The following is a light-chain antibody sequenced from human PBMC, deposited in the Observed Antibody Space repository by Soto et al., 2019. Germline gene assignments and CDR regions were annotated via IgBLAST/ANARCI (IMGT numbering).Light chain of an antibody. Sequence: QSALTQPASVSGSPGQSITISCTGSSSDVGSHNLVSWYQQYPGEAPKLMIFEANKRPSGVSNRFSGSKSGNTASLTVSGLQADDEADYYCCSYVGTSTIFGGGTKLTVL. J-gene: IGLJ2*01. V-gene: IGLV2-23*01. CDR1: SSDVGSHNL. CDR3: CSYVGTSTI. CDR2: EAN.